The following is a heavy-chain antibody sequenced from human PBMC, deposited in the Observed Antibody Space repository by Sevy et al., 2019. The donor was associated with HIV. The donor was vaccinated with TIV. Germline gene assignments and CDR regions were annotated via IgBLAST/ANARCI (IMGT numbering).Heavy chain of an antibody. D-gene: IGHD3-3*01. CDR1: GFTFSNAW. Sequence: GGSLRLSCAASGFTFSNAWMNWVRQAPGKGLEWVGRIKSKTDGGTTDYAAPGKGRFTISRDDSKNTPYLQMNSLKTEDTAVYYCTTDQEICGVVIILRRDYWGQGTLVTVSS. CDR2: IKSKTDGGTT. V-gene: IGHV3-15*07. CDR3: TTDQEICGVVIILRRDY. J-gene: IGHJ4*02.